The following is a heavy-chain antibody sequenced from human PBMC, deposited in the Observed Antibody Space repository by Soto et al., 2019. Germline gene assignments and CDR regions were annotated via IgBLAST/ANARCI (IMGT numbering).Heavy chain of an antibody. CDR1: GFSISSGNYF. CDR3: EREKIALDATSTWFDP. J-gene: IGHJ5*02. CDR2: IYYSGST. D-gene: IGHD6-19*01. Sequence: SETXSLTCTFSGFSISSGNYFWSWIRQPPGKGLEWIGYIYYSGSTYYNPSLKSRVTISVDTSKKQFSLTLSSVTAADTAVYYCEREKIALDATSTWFDPWGQGTLVTVSS. V-gene: IGHV4-30-4*01.